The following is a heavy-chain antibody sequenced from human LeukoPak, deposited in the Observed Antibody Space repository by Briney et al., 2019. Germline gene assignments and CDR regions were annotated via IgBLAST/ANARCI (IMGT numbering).Heavy chain of an antibody. CDR2: ISYDGSNK. J-gene: IGHJ4*02. V-gene: IGHV3-30*18. Sequence: GRSLRLSCAASGFTFSSYGMHWVRQAPGKGLEWVAVISYDGSNKYYADSVKGRFTISRDNSENTLYLQMNSLRAEDTAVYYCAKTRRLTIDYWGQGTLVTVSS. CDR1: GFTFSSYG. D-gene: IGHD5-24*01. CDR3: AKTRRLTIDY.